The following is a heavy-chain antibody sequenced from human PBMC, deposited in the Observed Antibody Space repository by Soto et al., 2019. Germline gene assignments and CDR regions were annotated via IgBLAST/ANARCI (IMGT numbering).Heavy chain of an antibody. CDR3: APHVHCSGGSCHYDAFDI. V-gene: IGHV3-23*01. CDR2: IRDGGEST. CDR1: GFIFGNYM. Sequence: EVQLLGSGGGLVQPGESLRLSCAFSGFIFGNYMMTWVRQAPGKGLEWVSTIRDGGESTYYADSVKGRFTISRDNSKNTLYLQMDSLGVEDTAVYYCAPHVHCSGGSCHYDAFDIRGQGTMVTVSS. J-gene: IGHJ3*02. D-gene: IGHD2-15*01.